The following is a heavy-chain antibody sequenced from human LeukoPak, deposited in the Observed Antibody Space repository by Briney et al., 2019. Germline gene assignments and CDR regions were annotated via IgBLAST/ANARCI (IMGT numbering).Heavy chain of an antibody. V-gene: IGHV4-59*01. Sequence: SETLSLTCTVSGGSISSYYWSWIRQPPGKGLEWIGYIYYSGSTNYNPSLKSRVTISVDTSKNQFSLKLGSVTAADTAVYYCATIRYFDWLTFDYWGQGTLVTVSS. CDR2: IYYSGST. CDR1: GGSISSYY. D-gene: IGHD3-9*01. CDR3: ATIRYFDWLTFDY. J-gene: IGHJ4*02.